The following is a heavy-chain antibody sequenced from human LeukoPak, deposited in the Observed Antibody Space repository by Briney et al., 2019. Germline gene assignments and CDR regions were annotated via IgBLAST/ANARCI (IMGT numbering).Heavy chain of an antibody. Sequence: SETLSLTCRVPVGPFSNYYWGGIRQPPGKGLGGMGYVYYTGSTNYNPSLKSRVTMFEDKSKNQFSLRLYSVTVADTAVYYCARHFAYSSSSYFDYWGQGSLVTVSS. D-gene: IGHD6-6*01. CDR1: VGPFSNYY. J-gene: IGHJ4*02. V-gene: IGHV4-59*08. CDR3: ARHFAYSSSSYFDY. CDR2: VYYTGST.